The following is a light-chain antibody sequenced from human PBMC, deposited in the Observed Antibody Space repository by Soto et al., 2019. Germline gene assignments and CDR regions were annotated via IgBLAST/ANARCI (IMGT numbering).Light chain of an antibody. J-gene: IGLJ3*02. Sequence: QSVLTQPPSVSAAPGQKVTISCSGSSSNIDNNYVSWYQQLPGTAPKLLIYENSKRPSGIPDRFSGSKSGTSATLGITGLQTGDEADYYCGTWDSSLSAWLFGGGTKVTVL. V-gene: IGLV1-51*02. CDR1: SSNIDNNY. CDR3: GTWDSSLSAWL. CDR2: ENS.